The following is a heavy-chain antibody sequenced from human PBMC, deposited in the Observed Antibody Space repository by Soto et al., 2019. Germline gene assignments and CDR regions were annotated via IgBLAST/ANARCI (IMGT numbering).Heavy chain of an antibody. V-gene: IGHV1-69*13. J-gene: IGHJ4*02. D-gene: IGHD3-16*01. CDR3: ASKSGGGSNDY. Sequence: ASVKVSWKASGGTFISYAISWLRQAPGQGLEWMGWIIPIFGTANYAQKFQGRVTITADESTSTAYMELSSLRSEDTAVYYCASKSGGGSNDYWGQGTLVTVSS. CDR2: IIPIFGTA. CDR1: GGTFISYA.